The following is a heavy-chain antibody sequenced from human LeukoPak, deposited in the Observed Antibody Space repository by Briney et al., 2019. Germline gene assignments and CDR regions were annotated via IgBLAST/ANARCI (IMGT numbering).Heavy chain of an antibody. Sequence: GRSLRLSCAASGFTFDDYAMHWVRQAPGKGLEWVSGISWNSGSMGYADSVKGRFTISRDNAKNSLYLQMNSLRAEDTALYYCAKSIAAADTTYYYYGMDVWGQGTTVTVSS. CDR2: ISWNSGSM. V-gene: IGHV3-9*01. D-gene: IGHD6-13*01. J-gene: IGHJ6*02. CDR1: GFTFDDYA. CDR3: AKSIAAADTTYYYYGMDV.